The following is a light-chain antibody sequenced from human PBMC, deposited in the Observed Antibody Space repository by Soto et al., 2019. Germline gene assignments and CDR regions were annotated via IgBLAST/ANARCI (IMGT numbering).Light chain of an antibody. V-gene: IGLV2-14*01. CDR2: GVS. CDR3: SSYRSGSVVL. J-gene: IGLJ3*02. CDR1: SSDVGGYNY. Sequence: QSVLTQPASVSGSPGQSITISCTGTSSDVGGYNYVSWYQQHPGKAPKLVIYGVSYRPSGVSGRFSGSKFQNTASLTISGLQPEDEADYYCSSYRSGSVVLFGGGTKLPVL.